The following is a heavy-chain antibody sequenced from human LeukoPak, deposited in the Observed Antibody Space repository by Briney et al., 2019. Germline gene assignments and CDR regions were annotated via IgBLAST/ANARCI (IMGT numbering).Heavy chain of an antibody. J-gene: IGHJ4*02. D-gene: IGHD5-24*01. Sequence: ASVKVSCKTSGYTFTGYYMHWVRQAPGQGLEWMGWTSAYNGNTNYAQKLQGRVTMTTDTSTTTAYMELRSLISADTAVYYCARTGWLQSDPFDSWGQGTLVTVSS. V-gene: IGHV1-18*04. CDR3: ARTGWLQSDPFDS. CDR2: TSAYNGNT. CDR1: GYTFTGYY.